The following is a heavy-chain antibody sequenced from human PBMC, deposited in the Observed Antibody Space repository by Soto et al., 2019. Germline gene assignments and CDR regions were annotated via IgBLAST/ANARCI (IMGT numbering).Heavy chain of an antibody. Sequence: LSLTCAVDGGSFSGYYWSWIRQPPGKGLEWIGEINHSGSTNYNPSLKSRVTISVDTSKNQFSLKLSSVTAADTAVYYCASRWEYSSSSGEFDYWVQGTLVTVSS. CDR2: INHSGST. D-gene: IGHD6-6*01. J-gene: IGHJ4*02. CDR3: ASRWEYSSSSGEFDY. V-gene: IGHV4-34*01. CDR1: GGSFSGYY.